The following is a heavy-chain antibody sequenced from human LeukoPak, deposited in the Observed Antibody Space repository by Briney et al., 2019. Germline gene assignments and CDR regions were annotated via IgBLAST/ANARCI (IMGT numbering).Heavy chain of an antibody. CDR1: GGTFSSYG. D-gene: IGHD3-9*01. V-gene: IGHV1-18*01. Sequence: ASVKVSCKASGGTFSSYGISWVRQAPGQGLEWMGWISAYNGNTNYAQKLQGRVTMTTDTSTSTAYMELRSLRSDDTAVYYCASSYDILTGYCYWGQGTLVTVSS. CDR2: ISAYNGNT. CDR3: ASSYDILTGYCY. J-gene: IGHJ4*02.